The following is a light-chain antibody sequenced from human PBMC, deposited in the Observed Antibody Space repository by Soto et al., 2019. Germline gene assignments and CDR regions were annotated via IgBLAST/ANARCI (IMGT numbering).Light chain of an antibody. CDR1: QSVRSY. V-gene: IGKV3-11*01. Sequence: ATLSCRASQSVRSYLAWYQQKPGQAPRLLIYDASNRATGIPARFSGSGSGTDFTLTISSLEPEDFAVYYCQQRSNWPPFSFGPGTKVDIK. CDR2: DAS. CDR3: QQRSNWPPFS. J-gene: IGKJ3*01.